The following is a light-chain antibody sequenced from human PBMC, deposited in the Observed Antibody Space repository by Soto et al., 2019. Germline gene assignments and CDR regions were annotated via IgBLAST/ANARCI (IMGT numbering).Light chain of an antibody. CDR1: SSDVGGYNY. J-gene: IGLJ3*02. Sequence: QSALTQPASVSGSPGQAITISCTGTSSDVGGYNYVSWYQQHPGKAPKLMIYDVTNRPSGVSNRFSGSKSGNTASLTISGVQGEDVAHYYCSSYTTSSTLVFGGGTMLTVL. V-gene: IGLV2-14*01. CDR3: SSYTTSSTLV. CDR2: DVT.